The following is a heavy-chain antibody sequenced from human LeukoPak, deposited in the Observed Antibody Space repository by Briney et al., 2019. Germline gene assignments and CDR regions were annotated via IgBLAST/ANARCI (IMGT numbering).Heavy chain of an antibody. CDR1: GFSFSSYW. J-gene: IGHJ4*02. D-gene: IGHD1-1*01. Sequence: GGSLRLSCAASGFSFSSYWMSWVRQAPGKGLEWVANINQDGSEIYSVDSVKGRFTISRDKAKNLLYLQMNSLRAEDTAVYYCARRGAAMEIFDYWGQGTLVTVSS. V-gene: IGHV3-7*01. CDR2: INQDGSEI. CDR3: ARRGAAMEIFDY.